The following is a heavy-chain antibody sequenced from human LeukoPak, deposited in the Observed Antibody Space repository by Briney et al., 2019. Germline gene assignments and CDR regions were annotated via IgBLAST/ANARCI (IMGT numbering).Heavy chain of an antibody. CDR1: GFTFSSYW. V-gene: IGHV3-7*03. J-gene: IGHJ6*02. CDR3: ARDAGSGYYYYYGMDV. Sequence: GGSLRLSCAASGFTFSSYWMSWVRQAPGKGLEWVANIKQDGSEKYYVDSVKGRFTISRDNAKNSLYQQMNSLRAEDTAVYYCARDAGSGYYYYYGMDVWGQGTTVTVSS. D-gene: IGHD3-10*01. CDR2: IKQDGSEK.